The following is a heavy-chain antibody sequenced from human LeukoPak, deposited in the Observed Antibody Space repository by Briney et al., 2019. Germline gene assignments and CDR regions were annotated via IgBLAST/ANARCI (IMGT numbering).Heavy chain of an antibody. CDR2: FYHAGNT. CDR3: ARGQGYFDL. CDR1: SYSFISGYY. Sequence: PSETLSLTCAVSSYSFISGYYWGWIRQPPGRGLEWIGSFYHAGNTYYNPSLKSRVTVSLETSKNQLSLKWSFVTAAGTAMDYCARGQGYFDLWGRGTLVTVSS. V-gene: IGHV4-38-2*01. J-gene: IGHJ2*01.